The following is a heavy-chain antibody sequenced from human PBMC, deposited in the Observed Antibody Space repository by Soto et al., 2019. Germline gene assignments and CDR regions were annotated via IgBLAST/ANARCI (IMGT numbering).Heavy chain of an antibody. D-gene: IGHD6-13*01. CDR3: AREGGAAAANFDY. J-gene: IGHJ4*02. CDR1: GGSISSGGYY. V-gene: IGHV4-31*03. Sequence: QVQLQESGPGLVKPSQTLSLTCTVSGGSISSGGYYWSWIRQHPGKGLEWIGYNYYSGNTYYNPSHKRRVTIAVDTSNNHCSLKMGSVTAADTAVYYAAREGGAAAANFDYWGQGTLVTVSS. CDR2: NYYSGNT.